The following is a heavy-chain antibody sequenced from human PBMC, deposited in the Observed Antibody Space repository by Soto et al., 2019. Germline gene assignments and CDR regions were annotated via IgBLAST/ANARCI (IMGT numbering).Heavy chain of an antibody. D-gene: IGHD2-2*01. CDR1: GGSISSSSYY. CDR2: IHYSGST. V-gene: IGHV4-39*07. Sequence: SETLSLTCTVSGGSISSSSYYWGWIRQPPGKGLEWIGSIHYSGSTYYNPSLKSRVTISVDTSKNQFSLKLSSVTAADTAVYYCARGQLLYYYYYGMDVWGQGTTVTVS. J-gene: IGHJ6*02. CDR3: ARGQLLYYYYYGMDV.